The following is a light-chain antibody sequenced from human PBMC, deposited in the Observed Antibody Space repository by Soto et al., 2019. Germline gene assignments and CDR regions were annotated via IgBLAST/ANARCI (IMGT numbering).Light chain of an antibody. CDR1: QSISSG. CDR3: QQNKCHSA. Sequence: DIQMTQSPGTLSAYVGDSVTITCRASQSISSGLAWYQQKPRKAPQLRIDKATSLESGVPSRFSGSGWGTEFTLTISSLQPDDFATYYYQQNKCHSAFGQGTNVENK. CDR2: KAT. J-gene: IGKJ1*01. V-gene: IGKV1-5*03.